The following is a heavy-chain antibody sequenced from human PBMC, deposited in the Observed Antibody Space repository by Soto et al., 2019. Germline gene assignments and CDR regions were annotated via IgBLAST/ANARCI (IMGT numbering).Heavy chain of an antibody. V-gene: IGHV3-21*01. CDR2: ISSSSSYI. D-gene: IGHD6-13*01. CDR1: EVMFGRHG. CDR3: ARGLAAAGTTRPFDY. J-gene: IGHJ4*02. Sequence: GPLRHSYTASEVMFGRHGMNWVRQTPGKGLEWVSSISSSSSYIYYADSVKGRFTISRDNAKNSLYLQMNSLRAEDTAVYYCARGLAAAGTTRPFDYWGQGTLVTVFS.